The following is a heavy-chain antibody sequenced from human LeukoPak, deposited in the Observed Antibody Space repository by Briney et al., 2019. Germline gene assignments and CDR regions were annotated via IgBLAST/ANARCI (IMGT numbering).Heavy chain of an antibody. D-gene: IGHD5-18*01. Sequence: GASVKVSCKVSGYTLTELSMHWVRQAPGKGLEWMGGFDPEDGETIYAQKFQGRVTMTEDTSTDTAYMELSSLRSEDTAVYYCAKRIQSAMATGYWGQGTLVTVSS. CDR1: GYTLTELS. CDR2: FDPEDGET. V-gene: IGHV1-24*01. J-gene: IGHJ4*02. CDR3: AKRIQSAMATGY.